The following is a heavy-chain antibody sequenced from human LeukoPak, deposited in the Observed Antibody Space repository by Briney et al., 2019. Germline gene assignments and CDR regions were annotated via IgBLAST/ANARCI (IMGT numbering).Heavy chain of an antibody. Sequence: GASVKVSCKASGYTFTGYYMHWVRQAPGQGLEWMGWINPNSGGTNYAQKFQGRVTMTRDTSISTAYMELSRLRSDDTAVYYCARDDGGYYHDAFDVWGQGTMVTVSS. D-gene: IGHD3-3*01. J-gene: IGHJ3*01. V-gene: IGHV1-2*02. CDR3: ARDDGGYYHDAFDV. CDR1: GYTFTGYY. CDR2: INPNSGGT.